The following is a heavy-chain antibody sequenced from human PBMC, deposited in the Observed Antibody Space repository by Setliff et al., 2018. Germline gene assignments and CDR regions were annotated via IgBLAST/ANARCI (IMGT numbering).Heavy chain of an antibody. D-gene: IGHD3-16*01. CDR2: IKQDGSEK. J-gene: IGHJ6*03. CDR1: GFIFSTYW. Sequence: PGGSLRLSCAASGFIFSTYWMSWVRQAPGKGLEWVANIKQDGSEKYYVDSVKGRFTISRDNAQNSLYLQMNSLGAEDTAVCYCARSGGIGNYNWDVWGKGTTVTVSS. V-gene: IGHV3-7*01. CDR3: ARSGGIGNYNWDV.